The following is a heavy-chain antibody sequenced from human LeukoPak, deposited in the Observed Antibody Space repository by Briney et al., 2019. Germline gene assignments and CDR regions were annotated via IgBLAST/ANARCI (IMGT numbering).Heavy chain of an antibody. CDR3: AKAPATGEGYYFYYMDV. CDR2: VNGRGATT. Sequence: VQPGGSLRLSCAASGFASGFTFSDYAVSWVRQAPGKGPEWVASVNGRGATTYYADSVRGRFTISRDNSKNTLYLQMISLGADDTAIYFCAKAPATGEGYYFYYMDVWGKGPRSPSP. V-gene: IGHV3-23*01. CDR1: GFTFSDYA. D-gene: IGHD7-27*01. J-gene: IGHJ6*03.